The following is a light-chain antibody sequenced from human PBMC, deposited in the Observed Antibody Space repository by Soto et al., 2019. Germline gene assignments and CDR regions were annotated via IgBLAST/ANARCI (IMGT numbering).Light chain of an antibody. CDR3: QQSYDAPPWT. CDR2: GAA. CDR1: QSISNY. J-gene: IGKJ1*01. Sequence: DIQMTQSPSSLSASVGDRVTISCRASQSISNYLNWYQQKPGKAPKLLIYGAASLQRGVPSRFIGSGSGTDFSLTISSRQPEDFAVYYWQQSYDAPPWTFGQGTNVEIK. V-gene: IGKV1-39*01.